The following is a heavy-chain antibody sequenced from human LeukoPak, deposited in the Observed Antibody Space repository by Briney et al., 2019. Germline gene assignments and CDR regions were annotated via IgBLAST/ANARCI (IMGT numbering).Heavy chain of an antibody. CDR2: ISTDGCTT. CDR3: VVGGSPGY. J-gene: IGHJ4*02. D-gene: IGHD2-15*01. Sequence: GGSLRLSCAASGLAFSAYKMHWVRQAPRKGLVWVSRISTDGCTTDYADFVQGRFTASRDNTKNTWSLEMNSLRAEDTAVYYCVVGGSPGYWGQGTLVTVSS. V-gene: IGHV3-74*01. CDR1: GLAFSAYK.